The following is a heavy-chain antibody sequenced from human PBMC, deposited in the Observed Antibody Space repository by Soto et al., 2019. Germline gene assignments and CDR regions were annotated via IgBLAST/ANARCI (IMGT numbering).Heavy chain of an antibody. V-gene: IGHV3-23*01. Sequence: GGSLRLSCAASGFTFSSYSVSWVRQSPGKGLEWVSGFRGSGDDGTTSYADSVKGRFTISRANSKNMLFMQMNSLRAEDPAIYSCANEVSAGSGSQYFHNWGQETWVTFSS. CDR2: FRGSGDDGTT. D-gene: IGHD3-10*01. CDR3: ANEVSAGSGSQYFHN. J-gene: IGHJ1*01. CDR1: GFTFSSYS.